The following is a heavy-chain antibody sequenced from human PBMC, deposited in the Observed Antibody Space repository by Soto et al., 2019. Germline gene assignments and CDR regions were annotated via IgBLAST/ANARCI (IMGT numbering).Heavy chain of an antibody. CDR2: IYHSGST. V-gene: IGHV4-30-2*01. CDR3: ARGQQLVRNY. Sequence: QLQLQESGSGLVKPSQTLSLTCAVSAGSISSDGYSWSWIRQPPGKGLEWIGYIYHSGSTYYNPSLERLVTISVDRSKNQFSLKLSSVTDADTAVYYCARGQQLVRNYWGQGTLVSVSS. D-gene: IGHD6-13*01. J-gene: IGHJ4*02. CDR1: AGSISSDGYS.